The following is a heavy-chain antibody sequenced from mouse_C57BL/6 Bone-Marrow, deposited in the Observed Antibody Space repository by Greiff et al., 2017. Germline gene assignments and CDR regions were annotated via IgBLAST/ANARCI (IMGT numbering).Heavy chain of an antibody. V-gene: IGHV1-74*01. D-gene: IGHD3-2*02. J-gene: IGHJ3*01. CDR1: GYTFTSYW. CDR3: AIWETAQASFAY. CDR2: IHPSDSDT. Sequence: QVQLQQPGAELVKPGASVKVSCKASGYTFTSYWMHWVKQRPGQGLEWIGRIHPSDSDTNYNQKFKGKATFTVGKSSSTAYMQLSSLTSEDSAVYYFAIWETAQASFAYWGQGTLVTVSA.